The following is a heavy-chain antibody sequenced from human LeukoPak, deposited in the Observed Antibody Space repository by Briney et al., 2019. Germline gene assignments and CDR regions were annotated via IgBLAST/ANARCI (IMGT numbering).Heavy chain of an antibody. CDR3: ARTRYGSGSYYMGD. CDR2: ISWDGGST. CDR1: GFTFDDYA. V-gene: IGHV3-43D*03. J-gene: IGHJ4*02. D-gene: IGHD3-10*01. Sequence: GGSLRLSCAASGFTFDDYAMHWVRQAPGKGLEWVSLISWDGGSTYYADSVKGRFTISRDNAKNSLYLQMNSLRAEDTALYHCARTRYGSGSYYMGDWGQGTLVTVSS.